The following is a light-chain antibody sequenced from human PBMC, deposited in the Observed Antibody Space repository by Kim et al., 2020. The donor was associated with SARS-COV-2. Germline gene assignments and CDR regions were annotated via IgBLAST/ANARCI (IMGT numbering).Light chain of an antibody. Sequence: GKTVTIYCTRSRGSIARNSVQWYQQRPGSSPNIGIYEDNRRPSGVPDRFAASIDSSSNSASLSMSGLKPEDEADYYCQSQDGSPWVFGGGTQRTVL. CDR3: QSQDGSPWV. CDR1: RGSIARNS. CDR2: EDN. V-gene: IGLV6-57*01. J-gene: IGLJ3*02.